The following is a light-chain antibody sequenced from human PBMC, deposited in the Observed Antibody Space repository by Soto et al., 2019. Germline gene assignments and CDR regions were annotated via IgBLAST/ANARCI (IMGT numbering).Light chain of an antibody. CDR2: EVS. V-gene: IGLV2-14*01. CDR1: RSDVGGFDY. Sequence: QSALTQPASVSGSPGQSITISCTGTRSDVGGFDYVSWYQHHPGKAPKLMMYEVSNRPSGVSNRFSGSKSGNTASLTISGRQAEDEADYYCCSYTATSTRVVFGGGTKLTVL. CDR3: CSYTATSTRVV. J-gene: IGLJ2*01.